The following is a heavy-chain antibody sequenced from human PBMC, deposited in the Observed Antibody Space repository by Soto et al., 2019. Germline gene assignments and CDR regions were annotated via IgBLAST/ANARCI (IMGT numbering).Heavy chain of an antibody. V-gene: IGHV4-31*03. J-gene: IGHJ6*02. CDR1: GGSISNGGYY. CDR2: IDYRGST. D-gene: IGHD3-10*01. Sequence: SETLSLTCYISGGSISNGGYYWSWIRQYPGEGLEWIGYIDYRGSTWYNPSLRSRVTMSVDTSKNQFSLKLSSVTAADTAVYYCARDSGVIIIPPYSSYTMHVWGQATTVTVSS. CDR3: ARDSGVIIIPPYSSYTMHV.